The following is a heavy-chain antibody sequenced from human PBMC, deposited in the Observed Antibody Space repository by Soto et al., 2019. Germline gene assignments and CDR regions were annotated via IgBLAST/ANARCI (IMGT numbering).Heavy chain of an antibody. V-gene: IGHV4-59*01. Sequence: SETLSLTCTVSGGSISNYGWSWVRQPPGKGLEWIGYIFYSGSTNYNPSLKSRVTISVDTSKNQFSLKLSSVTAADTAVYYCARRYGASFDYWGQGTLLTVSS. CDR2: IFYSGST. D-gene: IGHD4-17*01. J-gene: IGHJ4*02. CDR1: GGSISNYG. CDR3: ARRYGASFDY.